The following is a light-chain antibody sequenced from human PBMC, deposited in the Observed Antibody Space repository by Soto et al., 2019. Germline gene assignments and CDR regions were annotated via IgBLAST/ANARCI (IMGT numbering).Light chain of an antibody. J-gene: IGLJ2*01. CDR1: AGAVTSAYY. V-gene: IGLV7-43*01. Sequence: QAVVTQEPSLTVSPGGTVTLTCASSAGAVTSAYYTNWLQQKPGQAPRALIYSTSEKHSWTPARFSGSLLGGKAALTLSAAQPEDEADYYCLLYYSGAQVLFGGGTKLTVL. CDR3: LLYYSGAQVL. CDR2: STS.